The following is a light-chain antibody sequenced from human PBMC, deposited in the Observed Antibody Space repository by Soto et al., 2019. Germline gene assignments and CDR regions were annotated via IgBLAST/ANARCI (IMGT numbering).Light chain of an antibody. V-gene: IGKV1-9*01. CDR1: QGISSY. Sequence: DIQLTQSPSFLSASVGDRVTITCRASQGISSYLAWYQQKPGKAPKLLIYAAYTLQSGVPSRLSGSGSGTEFTLTISSLQPEDFATYYCLQYNSYPFTFGQGTRLENK. CDR2: AAY. J-gene: IGKJ5*01. CDR3: LQYNSYPFT.